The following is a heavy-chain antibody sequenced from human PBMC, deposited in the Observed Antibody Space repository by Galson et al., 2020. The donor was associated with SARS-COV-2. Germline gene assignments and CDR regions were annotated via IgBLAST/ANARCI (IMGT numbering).Heavy chain of an antibody. CDR2: IFPRDSDT. CDR1: GYSFTNYW. Sequence: GESLKISCKASGYSFTNYWIGWVRQMPGKGLEWMGIIFPRDSDTRYSPSFQGQVTISADKSISTAYLQWSSLEASDTAIYYCARRSMVDRELGGADYWGQGTLVTVSS. D-gene: IGHD1-7*01. CDR3: ARRSMVDRELGGADY. V-gene: IGHV5-51*01. J-gene: IGHJ4*02.